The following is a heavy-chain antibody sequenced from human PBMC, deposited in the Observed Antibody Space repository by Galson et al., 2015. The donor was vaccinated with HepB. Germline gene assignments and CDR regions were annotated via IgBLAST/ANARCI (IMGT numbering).Heavy chain of an antibody. J-gene: IGHJ6*02. CDR1: GFSFNNYW. D-gene: IGHD3-22*01. V-gene: IGHV3-74*01. CDR2: INSGGTTT. Sequence: SLRLSCAASGFSFNNYWMHWVRQTPGKGLVWVSHINSGGTTTNYADSVRGRFTISRDNAENTLYLQMNSLRTEDAAIYYCVRERRHYYDSNGLDVWGQGTTVTVSS. CDR3: VRERRHYYDSNGLDV.